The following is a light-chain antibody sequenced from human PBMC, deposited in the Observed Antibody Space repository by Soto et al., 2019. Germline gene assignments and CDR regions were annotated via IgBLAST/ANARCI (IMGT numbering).Light chain of an antibody. Sequence: IQMTQSPSSLSASVGDRVTVTCRASQSINIYLNWYQQKPGKAPTLLIYGASSLQSGVPSRFSGGGSRTGFTLTISSLQPEDFATYYCQQSYRSLYTFGQGTKLEIK. V-gene: IGKV1-39*01. CDR3: QQSYRSLYT. CDR1: QSINIY. CDR2: GAS. J-gene: IGKJ2*01.